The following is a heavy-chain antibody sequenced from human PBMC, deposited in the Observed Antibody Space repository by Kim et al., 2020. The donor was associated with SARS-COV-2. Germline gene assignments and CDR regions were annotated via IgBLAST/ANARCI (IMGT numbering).Heavy chain of an antibody. V-gene: IGHV4-59*01. D-gene: IGHD3-9*01. CDR3: ARELDMASDDHNYMDV. J-gene: IGHJ6*03. Sequence: SLQSRVTISIDTSKSQFSLKLNSVTAADTAVYYCARELDMASDDHNYMDVWGKGTTVTVSS.